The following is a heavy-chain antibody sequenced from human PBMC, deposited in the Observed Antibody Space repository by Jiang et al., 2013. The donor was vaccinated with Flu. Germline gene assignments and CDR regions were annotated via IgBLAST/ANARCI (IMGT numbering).Heavy chain of an antibody. CDR3: ACSARGNQVYDY. J-gene: IGHJ4*02. CDR1: GFASGDYY. V-gene: IGHV3-11*01. CDR2: ISSSGSTI. Sequence: GGLVKPGGSLRLSCAASGFASGDYYMSWIRQAPGKGLEWVSYISSSGSTIYYADSVKGRFTISRDNAKNSLYLQMNSLRAEDTAVYYCACSARGNQVYDYWGQGTLVTVSS.